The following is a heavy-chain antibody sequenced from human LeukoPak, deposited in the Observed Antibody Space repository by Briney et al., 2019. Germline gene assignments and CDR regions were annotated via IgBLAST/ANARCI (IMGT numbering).Heavy chain of an antibody. CDR2: ICYSGDT. J-gene: IGHJ4*02. Sequence: SETLSLTCTVSGDSFSNGDYYWSWIRQHPGKGLEWLAFICYSGDTYYNPSLKSRLTISLDTSKNVFSLKLNSVTAADTAIYHCARMPYCSRTNCLYYFDSWGQGTLVTVSS. CDR1: GDSFSNGDYY. CDR3: ARMPYCSRTNCLYYFDS. V-gene: IGHV4-31*03. D-gene: IGHD2-2*01.